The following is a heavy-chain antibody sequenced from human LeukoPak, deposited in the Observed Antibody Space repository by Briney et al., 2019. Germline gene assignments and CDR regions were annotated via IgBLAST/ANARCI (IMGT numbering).Heavy chain of an antibody. V-gene: IGHV3-23*01. D-gene: IGHD6-19*01. J-gene: IGHJ5*02. CDR2: ISGSVGST. Sequence: GRSLRLSCAASGFTFSSSAMTWVRQAPGKGLDWVSGISGSVGSTYYADSGKGRFTISRDNSKNTLYVQMNSPRADDTAVYYCAKDYRYSSAWGQGTLVTVSS. CDR3: AKDYRYSSA. CDR1: GFTFSSSA.